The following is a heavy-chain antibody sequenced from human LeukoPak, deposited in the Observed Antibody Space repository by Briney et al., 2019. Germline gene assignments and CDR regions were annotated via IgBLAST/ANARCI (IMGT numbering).Heavy chain of an antibody. CDR3: ARGEMATIEDAFDI. D-gene: IGHD5-24*01. Sequence: SETLSLTCTVSGYSIRSGYYWGWIRQPPGKGLEWIGSIYHSGSTYYNPSLKSRVTISVDKSKNQFSLKLSSVTAADTAVYYCARGEMATIEDAFDIWGQGTMVTVSS. V-gene: IGHV4-38-2*02. CDR2: IYHSGST. J-gene: IGHJ3*02. CDR1: GYSIRSGYY.